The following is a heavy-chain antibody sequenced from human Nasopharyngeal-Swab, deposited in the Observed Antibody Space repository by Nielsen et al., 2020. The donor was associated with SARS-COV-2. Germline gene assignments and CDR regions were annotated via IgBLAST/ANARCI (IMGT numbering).Heavy chain of an antibody. V-gene: IGHV7-4-1*02. CDR1: GYTFTSYA. Sequence: ASVKVSCKASGYTFTSYAMNWVRQAPGQGLEWMGWINTNTGNPTYAQGFTGRFVFSLDTSVSTAYLQISSLKAEDTAVYYCARDLPDYVFSADWFDPWGQGTLVTVSS. D-gene: IGHD3-16*01. J-gene: IGHJ5*02. CDR3: ARDLPDYVFSADWFDP. CDR2: INTNTGNP.